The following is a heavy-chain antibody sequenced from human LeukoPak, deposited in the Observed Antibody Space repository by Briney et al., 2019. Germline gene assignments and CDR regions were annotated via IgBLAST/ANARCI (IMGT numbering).Heavy chain of an antibody. D-gene: IGHD5-18*01. J-gene: IGHJ4*02. CDR3: ARDGYSYGLAYFDY. V-gene: IGHV3-74*01. CDR1: GFTFSGYW. CDR2: INSDGSGT. Sequence: GGSLRLSCAASGFTFSGYWMHWVRHAPGKGLVWVSRINSDGSGTSYADSVKGRFTISRDNAKNTLYLQMNSLRAEDTAVYCCARDGYSYGLAYFDYWGQGTLVTVSS.